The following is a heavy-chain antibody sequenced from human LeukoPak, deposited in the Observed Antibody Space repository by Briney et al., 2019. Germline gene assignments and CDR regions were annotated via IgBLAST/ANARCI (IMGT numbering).Heavy chain of an antibody. D-gene: IGHD6-19*01. V-gene: IGHV3-7*02. Sequence: GGSLRLSCAASGFTFSNLWMSWVRQAPGKGLEWVANINEDGSAKTHVDSVKGRFTISRDNAKNSLYLQMNSLRAGDTAVYYCARGRAPKVAGMGNWFDPWGQGSLVTVSS. CDR2: INEDGSAK. CDR1: GFTFSNLW. CDR3: ARGRAPKVAGMGNWFDP. J-gene: IGHJ5*02.